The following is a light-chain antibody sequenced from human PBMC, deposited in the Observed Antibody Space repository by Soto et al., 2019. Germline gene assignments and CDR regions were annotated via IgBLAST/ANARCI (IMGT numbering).Light chain of an antibody. J-gene: IGKJ4*01. V-gene: IGKV3-20*01. CDR2: GAS. Sequence: EIVLTQSPGTLSLSSGERATLSCSASQSVSSSYLAWYQQRPGLTPRLLIYGASSRATGIPDRFSGSGSGTDFTLTISRLEPEDFAVYYCQQYGSSRLTFGGGTKVDIK. CDR1: QSVSSSY. CDR3: QQYGSSRLT.